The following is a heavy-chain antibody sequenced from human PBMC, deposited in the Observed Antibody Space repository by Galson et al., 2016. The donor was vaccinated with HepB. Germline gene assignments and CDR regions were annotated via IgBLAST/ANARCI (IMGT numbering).Heavy chain of an antibody. J-gene: IGHJ6*02. CDR1: GFNFSSYA. CDR2: ISSNGGST. D-gene: IGHD3-10*01. Sequence: SLRLSCAASGFNFSSYAMHWVRQAPGKGLEYVSAISSNGGSTYYADSVKGRFTISRDNSKNTLYLQMSSLRAEDTAVYYCVKGRMVRGALYGMDVWGQGTTVTVSS. CDR3: VKGRMVRGALYGMDV. V-gene: IGHV3-64D*06.